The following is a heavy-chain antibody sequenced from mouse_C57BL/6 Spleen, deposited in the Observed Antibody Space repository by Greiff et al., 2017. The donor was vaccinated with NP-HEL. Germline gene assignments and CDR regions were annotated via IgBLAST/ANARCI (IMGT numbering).Heavy chain of an antibody. CDR2: ISYDGSN. Sequence: DVKLQESGPGLVKPSQSLSLTCSVTGYSITSGYYWNWIRRFPGNKLEWMGYISYDGSNNYNPSLKNRISITRDTSKNQFFLKLNSVTTEDTATYYCARGQLLVGYFDYWGQGTTLTVSS. V-gene: IGHV3-6*01. J-gene: IGHJ2*01. D-gene: IGHD1-1*01. CDR1: GYSITSGYY. CDR3: ARGQLLVGYFDY.